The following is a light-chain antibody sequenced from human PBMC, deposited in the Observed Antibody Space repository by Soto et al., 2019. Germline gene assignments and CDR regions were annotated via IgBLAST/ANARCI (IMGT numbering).Light chain of an antibody. V-gene: IGKV3-15*01. J-gene: IGKJ5*01. Sequence: EIVMAQSPATLSVSAGERATLSCRTSQSVSRNLAWYQQKPGQAPRLLIYGASTRATGIPARFSGSGSGTEFTLTISSLQSEDFAVYYCQQYGNSIPITFGQGTRLEIK. CDR1: QSVSRN. CDR3: QQYGNSIPIT. CDR2: GAS.